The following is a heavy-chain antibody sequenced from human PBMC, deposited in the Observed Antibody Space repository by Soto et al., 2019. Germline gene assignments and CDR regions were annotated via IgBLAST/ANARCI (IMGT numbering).Heavy chain of an antibody. V-gene: IGHV3-33*01. J-gene: IGHJ4*02. D-gene: IGHD6-13*01. Sequence: QVQLVESGGGVVQPGRSLRLSCAASGFTFSSYGMHWVRQAPGKGLEWVAVIWYDGSNKYYADSVKGRFTISRDNSKNTLYLQMNSLRDEDTAVYYCARDSIAAAGTFPDYWGQGTLVTVSS. CDR2: IWYDGSNK. CDR1: GFTFSSYG. CDR3: ARDSIAAAGTFPDY.